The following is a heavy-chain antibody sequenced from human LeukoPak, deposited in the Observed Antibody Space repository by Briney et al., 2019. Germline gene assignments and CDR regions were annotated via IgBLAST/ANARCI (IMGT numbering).Heavy chain of an antibody. J-gene: IGHJ4*02. CDR2: IKAGNGDT. CDR3: VRVDCGDTCYPGGY. Sequence: GASVKVSCKASGYIFTKYVVHWVRQAPGQRPEWMGWIKAGNGDTKYSQNFQGRLTITRDTSASTVCMELSSLTSEDTGLYYCVRVDCGDTCYPGGYWGQGTRVTVSS. CDR1: GYIFTKYV. V-gene: IGHV1-3*01. D-gene: IGHD2-21*01.